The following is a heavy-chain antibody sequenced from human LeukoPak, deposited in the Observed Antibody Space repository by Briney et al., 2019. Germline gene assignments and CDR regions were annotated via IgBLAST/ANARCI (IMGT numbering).Heavy chain of an antibody. CDR1: GGSINSTSYY. J-gene: IGHJ3*02. V-gene: IGHV4-61*02. CDR2: IYTSGST. Sequence: SETLSLTCTVSGGSINSTSYYWSWIRQPAGKGLEWIGRIYTSGSTNYNPSLKSRVTISVDTSKNQFSLKLSSVTAADTAVYYCAREGATYYYDSSGYDAFDIWGQGTMVTVSS. CDR3: AREGATYYYDSSGYDAFDI. D-gene: IGHD3-22*01.